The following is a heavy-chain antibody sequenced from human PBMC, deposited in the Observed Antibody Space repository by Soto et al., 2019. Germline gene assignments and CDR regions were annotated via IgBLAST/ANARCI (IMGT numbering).Heavy chain of an antibody. J-gene: IGHJ4*02. CDR1: GYTFTSYA. CDR2: INAGNGNT. D-gene: IGHD2-15*01. CDR3: ARDIVVVVAATPTPPCDY. Sequence: QVQLVQSGAEVKKPGASVKVSCKASGYTFTSYAMHWVRQAPGQRLEWMGWINAGNGNTKYSQKFQGRVTITRDTSASTAYMELSSLRSEDTAVYYCARDIVVVVAATPTPPCDYWGQGTLVTVSS. V-gene: IGHV1-3*01.